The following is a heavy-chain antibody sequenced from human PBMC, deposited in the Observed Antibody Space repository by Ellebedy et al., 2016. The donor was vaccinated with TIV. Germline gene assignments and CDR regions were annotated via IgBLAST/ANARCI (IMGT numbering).Heavy chain of an antibody. CDR2: IHPNGIVT. Sequence: GESLKISCEVSGFTFSNYWMHWVRQTPEKGLVWVSRIHPNGIVTSYADSVKGRFTISRDNAKNTLFLQMNSLRAEDTAVYYCARVFQGVVDYFDYWGQGTLVAVSS. V-gene: IGHV3-74*01. CDR3: ARVFQGVVDYFDY. J-gene: IGHJ4*02. CDR1: GFTFSNYW. D-gene: IGHD2-15*01.